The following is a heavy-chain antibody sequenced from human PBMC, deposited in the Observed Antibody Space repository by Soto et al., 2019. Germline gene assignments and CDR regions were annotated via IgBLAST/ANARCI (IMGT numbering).Heavy chain of an antibody. V-gene: IGHV3-30-3*01. CDR3: ARDSASGYNYYYYYGMDV. CDR1: GFTFSSYA. D-gene: IGHD3-22*01. CDR2: ISYDGSNK. J-gene: IGHJ6*02. Sequence: GGSLRLSCAASGFTFSSYAMHWVRQAPGKGLEWVAVISYDGSNKYYADSVKGRFTISRDNSKNTLYLQMNSLRAEDTAVYYCARDSASGYNYYYYYGMDVWGQGTTVTVSS.